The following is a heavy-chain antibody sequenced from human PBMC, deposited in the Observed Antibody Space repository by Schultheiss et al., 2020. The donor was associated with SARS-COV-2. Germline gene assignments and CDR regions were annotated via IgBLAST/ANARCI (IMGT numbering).Heavy chain of an antibody. J-gene: IGHJ6*02. Sequence: SQTLSLTCAISGDSVSSNSAAWNWIRQSPSRGLEWLGRTYYRSKWYNDYAVSVKSRITINPDTSKNQFSLKLSSVTAADTAVYYCARLDPGGDYIFPYYYYGMDVWGQGTTVTVSS. CDR2: TYYRSKWYN. CDR1: GDSVSSNSAA. D-gene: IGHD2-21*02. V-gene: IGHV6-1*01. CDR3: ARLDPGGDYIFPYYYYGMDV.